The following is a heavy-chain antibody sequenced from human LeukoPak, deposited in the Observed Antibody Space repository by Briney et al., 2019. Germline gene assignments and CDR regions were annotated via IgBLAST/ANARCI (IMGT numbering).Heavy chain of an antibody. CDR2: ISWNSGSI. V-gene: IGHV3-9*01. Sequence: GGSLRLSCAASGFTFDDYAMHWVRQAPGKGLEWVSGISWNSGSIGYADSVKGRFTISRDNAKNSLYLQMNSLRAEDTALYYCAKEGGDYGGFDYWGQGTLVTVSS. J-gene: IGHJ4*02. CDR3: AKEGGDYGGFDY. D-gene: IGHD4-17*01. CDR1: GFTFDDYA.